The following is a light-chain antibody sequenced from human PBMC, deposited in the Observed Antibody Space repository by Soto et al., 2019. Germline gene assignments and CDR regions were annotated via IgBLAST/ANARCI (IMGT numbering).Light chain of an antibody. CDR2: DVT. V-gene: IGLV2-14*03. CDR3: SSYTTRNKEV. Sequence: QSVLTQPASVSGSPGQSISISCIGTSSDVGAFNYVSWYQHHPGKAPQLIIYDVTSRPSGVSNRFSASKSGNTASLTISGLQAEDEADYYCSSYTTRNKEVFGTGTKVTVL. J-gene: IGLJ1*01. CDR1: SSDVGAFNY.